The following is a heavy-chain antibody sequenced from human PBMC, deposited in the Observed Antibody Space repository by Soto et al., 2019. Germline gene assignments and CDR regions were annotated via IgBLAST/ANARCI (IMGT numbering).Heavy chain of an antibody. D-gene: IGHD6-19*01. CDR2: ITGSGTFL. CDR1: GFTFEKFS. J-gene: IGHJ4*02. V-gene: IGHV3-21*01. Sequence: GGSLRLSCAASGFTFEKFSMAWVRQAPGKGLEWVSSITGSGTFLHYSDSVRGRFIISRDNAHKSIYLEMNDLRAEEDTAVYYCAKSPPAVAGYFDYWGQGTLVTVSS. CDR3: AKSPPAVAGYFDY.